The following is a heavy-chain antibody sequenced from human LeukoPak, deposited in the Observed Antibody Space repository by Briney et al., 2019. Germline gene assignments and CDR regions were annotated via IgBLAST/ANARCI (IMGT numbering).Heavy chain of an antibody. CDR3: AKARYYYDSSGYFDY. V-gene: IGHV3-23*01. CDR1: GFTLSSYA. J-gene: IGHJ4*02. D-gene: IGHD3-22*01. Sequence: GGSLRLSCAASGFTLSSYAMSWVRQGPGKGLEWVSAISVSGNTYHADSVKGRFTISRDNSKNTLYLQMNSLRAEDTAVYYCAKARYYYDSSGYFDYWGQGTLVTVSS. CDR2: ISVSGNT.